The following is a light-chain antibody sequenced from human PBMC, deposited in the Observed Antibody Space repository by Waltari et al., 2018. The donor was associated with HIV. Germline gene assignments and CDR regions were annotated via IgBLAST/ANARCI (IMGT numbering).Light chain of an antibody. V-gene: IGLV2-8*01. CDR1: SSDIGDSDY. Sequence: QSALTQPPSASGSPGQSVTISCTATSSDIGDSDYVSWYQHQPGEAPKLLIYEVLNRPSGVPHRFSGSKSGNTASLTVSGLQAEDEADYYCSSYGGNSNVIFGGGTKLTVL. CDR3: SSYGGNSNVI. CDR2: EVL. J-gene: IGLJ2*01.